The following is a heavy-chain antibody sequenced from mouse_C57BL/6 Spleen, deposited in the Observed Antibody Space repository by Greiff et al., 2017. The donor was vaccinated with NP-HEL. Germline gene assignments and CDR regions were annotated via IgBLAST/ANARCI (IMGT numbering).Heavy chain of an antibody. CDR2: IDPSDSYT. CDR3: ARWHYGSSPYWYFDV. CDR1: GYTFTSYW. V-gene: IGHV1-50*01. J-gene: IGHJ1*03. D-gene: IGHD1-1*01. Sequence: QVQLQQSGAELVKPGASVKLSCKASGYTFTSYWMQWVKQRPGQGLEWIGEIDPSDSYTNYNQKFKGKATLTVDTSSSTAYMQLSSLTSEDSAVYYCARWHYGSSPYWYFDVWGTGTTVTVSS.